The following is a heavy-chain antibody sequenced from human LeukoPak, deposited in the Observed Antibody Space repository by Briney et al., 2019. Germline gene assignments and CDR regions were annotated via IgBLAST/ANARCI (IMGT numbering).Heavy chain of an antibody. V-gene: IGHV1-18*01. J-gene: IGHJ4*02. CDR1: GYTFTSYG. CDR2: ISAYNGNT. Sequence: ASVKVSCKASGYTFTSYGISWVRQAPGQGLEWMGWISAYNGNTNYAQKLQGRVTITTDTYKRTAYMELRRMRSDDTAVYYCARDRLDNPRDYWGQGTLVTVSS. D-gene: IGHD1-14*01. CDR3: ARDRLDNPRDY.